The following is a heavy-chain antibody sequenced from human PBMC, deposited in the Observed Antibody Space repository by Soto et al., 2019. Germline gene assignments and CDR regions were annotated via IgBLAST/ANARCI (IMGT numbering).Heavy chain of an antibody. D-gene: IGHD3-3*01. V-gene: IGHV1-69*06. J-gene: IGHJ5*02. CDR2: ILPLYNKT. CDR3: ARDGVQFLYKSYFDT. Sequence: QVQLVQSGADMKKPGSSVRVSCKSSGGTFSTFAINWVRQAPGHGLEWMGVILPLYNKTHYAQSFQGRVTITADKSTSTSYMELSGLRSEDTAVYYCARDGVQFLYKSYFDTWGQGTLVAVSS. CDR1: GGTFSTFA.